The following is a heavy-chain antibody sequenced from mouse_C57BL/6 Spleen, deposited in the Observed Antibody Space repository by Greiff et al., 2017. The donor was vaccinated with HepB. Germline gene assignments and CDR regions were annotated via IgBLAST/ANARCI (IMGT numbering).Heavy chain of an antibody. D-gene: IGHD1-1*01. V-gene: IGHV5-4*03. CDR3: ARVITTVVATTPFDY. CDR2: ISDGGSYT. Sequence: EVMLVESGGGLVKPGGSLKLSCAASGFTFSSYAMSWVRQTPEKRLEWVATISDGGSYTYYPDNVKGRFTISRDNAKNNLYLQMSHLKSEDTAMYYFARVITTVVATTPFDYWGQGTTLTVSS. J-gene: IGHJ2*01. CDR1: GFTFSSYA.